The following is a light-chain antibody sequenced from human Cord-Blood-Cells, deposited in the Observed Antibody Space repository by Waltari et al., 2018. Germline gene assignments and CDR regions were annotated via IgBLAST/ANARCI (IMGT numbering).Light chain of an antibody. CDR2: GKN. Sequence: SSELTQDPAVSVALGPTVRITGQGDSLRSYYASWYQQKPGQAPVLVIYGKNNRPSGIPDRFSGSSSGNTASLTITGAQAEDEADYYCNSRDSSGNHWVFGGGTKLTVL. J-gene: IGLJ3*02. CDR3: NSRDSSGNHWV. CDR1: SLRSYY. V-gene: IGLV3-19*01.